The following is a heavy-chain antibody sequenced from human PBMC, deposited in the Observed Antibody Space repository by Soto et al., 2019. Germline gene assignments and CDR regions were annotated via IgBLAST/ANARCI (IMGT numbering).Heavy chain of an antibody. CDR1: GGTFSSYT. CDR3: ARSYYYCSGYPGY. V-gene: IGHV1-69*02. Sequence: QVQLVQSGAEVKKPGSSVKVSCKASGGTFSSYTISWVRQAPGQGLEWMGRIIPILGIANYAQKFQGIVTITADKSTSTAYMELSSLRSEDTAVYYCARSYYYCSGYPGYWGQGTLVTVSS. D-gene: IGHD3-10*01. J-gene: IGHJ4*02. CDR2: IIPILGIA.